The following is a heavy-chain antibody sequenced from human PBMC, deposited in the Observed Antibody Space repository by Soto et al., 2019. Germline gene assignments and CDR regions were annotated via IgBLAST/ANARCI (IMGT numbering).Heavy chain of an antibody. Sequence: GASVKVSCKASGYTFTSYGISWVRQAPGQGLEWMGWISAYNGNTNYAQKLQGRVTMTTDTSTSTAYMELRSLRSDDTAVYYCARDVDSGSVPARPNYYYYYGMDVWGQGTTVTVSS. CDR3: ARDVDSGSVPARPNYYYYYGMDV. J-gene: IGHJ6*02. CDR2: ISAYNGNT. D-gene: IGHD5-12*01. V-gene: IGHV1-18*01. CDR1: GYTFTSYG.